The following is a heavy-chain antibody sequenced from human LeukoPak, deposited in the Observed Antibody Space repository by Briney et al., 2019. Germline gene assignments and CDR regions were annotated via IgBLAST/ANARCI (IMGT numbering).Heavy chain of an antibody. Sequence: ASVKVSCKASGYTFTNYYMHWVRQAPGQGLEWMGIIDPSGGSTSNAQRFQGRVTMTRDTSTSTVYMELSSLRSEDTAVYYCALVARYYYYGMDVWGQGTTVTVSS. CDR2: IDPSGGST. CDR3: ALVARYYYYGMDV. D-gene: IGHD6-6*01. V-gene: IGHV1-46*01. J-gene: IGHJ6*02. CDR1: GYTFTNYY.